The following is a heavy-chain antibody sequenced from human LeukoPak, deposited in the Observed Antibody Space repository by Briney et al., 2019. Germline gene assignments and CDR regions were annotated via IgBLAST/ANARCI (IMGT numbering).Heavy chain of an antibody. J-gene: IGHJ4*02. Sequence: SETLSLTCAVSGGSISSSNWWSWVRQPPGKGLEWIGEIYHSGSTNYNPSLKSRVTISVDKSKNQFSLKLSSVTAADTAVYYCARGAGFATTVTNFDYWGQGALVTVSS. D-gene: IGHD4-11*01. CDR1: GGSISSSNW. CDR2: IYHSGST. V-gene: IGHV4-4*02. CDR3: ARGAGFATTVTNFDY.